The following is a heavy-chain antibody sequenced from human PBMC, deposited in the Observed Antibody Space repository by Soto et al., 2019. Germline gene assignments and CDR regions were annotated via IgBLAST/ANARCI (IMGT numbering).Heavy chain of an antibody. CDR1: GGSISSYY. D-gene: IGHD3-10*01. CDR3: ARGLFLRGATYYYGVKTYGLDY. V-gene: IGHV4-59*12. Sequence: PSETLSLTCTVSGGSISSYYWSWIRQPPGKGLEWIGYIYYSGSTNYNPSLKSRVTISVDTSKNQFSLKLSSVTAADTAVYYCARGLFLRGATYYYGVKTYGLDYWGQGILVTVSS. J-gene: IGHJ4*02. CDR2: IYYSGST.